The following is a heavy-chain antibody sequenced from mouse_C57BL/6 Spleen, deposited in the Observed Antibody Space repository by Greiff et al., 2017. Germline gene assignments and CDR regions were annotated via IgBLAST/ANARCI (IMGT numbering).Heavy chain of an antibody. CDR2: IDPNSGGT. V-gene: IGHV1-72*01. D-gene: IGHD1-1*01. J-gene: IGHJ3*01. CDR1: GYTFTSYW. Sequence: QSCKASGYTFTSYWMHWVKQRPGRGLEWIGRIDPNSGGTKYNEKFKSKATLTVDKPSSTAYMQLSSLTSEDSAVYYCARYYYGSSSWFAYWGQGTLVTVSA. CDR3: ARYYYGSSSWFAY.